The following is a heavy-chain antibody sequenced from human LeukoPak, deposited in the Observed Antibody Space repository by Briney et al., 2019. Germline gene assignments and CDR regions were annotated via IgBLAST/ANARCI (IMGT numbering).Heavy chain of an antibody. CDR1: GGSISSGDYY. J-gene: IGHJ6*02. CDR3: ARGPGGSGTRPPYSYYYGVDV. V-gene: IGHV4-30-4*01. CDR2: IYYSGST. Sequence: SSETLSLTCTVSGGSISSGDYYWSWIRQPPGKGLEWIGYIYYSGSTYYNPSLKSRVTISVDTSKNQFSLKLSSVTAADTAAYYCARGPGGSGTRPPYSYYYGVDVWGQGTTVTVSS. D-gene: IGHD3-10*01.